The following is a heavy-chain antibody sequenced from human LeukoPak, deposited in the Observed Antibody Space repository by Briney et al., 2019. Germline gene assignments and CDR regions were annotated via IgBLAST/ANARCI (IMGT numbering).Heavy chain of an antibody. V-gene: IGHV3-21*01. CDR3: ARDGMTFGGVIVDFDY. J-gene: IGHJ4*02. D-gene: IGHD3-16*02. CDR1: GFTFSSYS. Sequence: GGSLRLSCAASGFTFSSYSMNWVRQAPGKGLEWVSSISSSSSYIYYADSVKGRFTISRDNAKNSLYLQMNSLRAEDTAVYYCARDGMTFGGVIVDFDYWGQGTLVAVSS. CDR2: ISSSSSYI.